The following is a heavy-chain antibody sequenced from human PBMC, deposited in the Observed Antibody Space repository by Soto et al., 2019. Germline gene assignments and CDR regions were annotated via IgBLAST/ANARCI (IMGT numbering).Heavy chain of an antibody. Sequence: PGESLRISWKGSGYSFTSYWISWVRQMPGKGLEWMGRIDPSDSYTNYSPSFQGHVTISADKSISTAYLQWSSLKASDTAMYYCARPILSSAYRYYYGMDVWGQGTTVAVSS. CDR3: ARPILSSAYRYYYGMDV. J-gene: IGHJ6*02. CDR2: IDPSDSYT. D-gene: IGHD5-12*01. V-gene: IGHV5-10-1*01. CDR1: GYSFTSYW.